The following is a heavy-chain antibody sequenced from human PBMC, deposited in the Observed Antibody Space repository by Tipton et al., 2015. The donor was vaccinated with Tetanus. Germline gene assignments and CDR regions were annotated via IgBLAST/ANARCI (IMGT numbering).Heavy chain of an antibody. CDR1: GGSISSGDYY. V-gene: IGHV4-30-4*01. J-gene: IGHJ4*02. CDR3: ARGSRYYFDS. CDR2: IYYSGST. Sequence: TLSLTCTVSGGSISSGDYYWSWIRQPPGKGLEWIGYIYYSGSTYYNPSLKSRVTISVDTSKNQFSLKLTSVTAADTAVFYCARGSRYYFDSWGQGALVTVSS.